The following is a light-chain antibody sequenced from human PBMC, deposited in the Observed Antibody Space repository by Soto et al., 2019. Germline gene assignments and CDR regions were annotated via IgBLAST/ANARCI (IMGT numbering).Light chain of an antibody. CDR1: QTISTNY. J-gene: IGKJ5*01. CDR3: QQYGRT. V-gene: IGKV3-20*01. CDR2: AAS. Sequence: EVVLTQSPGTLSLSPGETATLSSRASQTISTNYLAWYQQKPGQAPRLLLYAASNRLTGIPDRFSGSGSGTDFTLTISRQEPEDFALYYCQQYGRTFGQGTRLEIK.